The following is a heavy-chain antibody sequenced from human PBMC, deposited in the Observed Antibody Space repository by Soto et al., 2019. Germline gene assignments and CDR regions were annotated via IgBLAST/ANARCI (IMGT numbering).Heavy chain of an antibody. CDR2: INPNSGGT. CDR3: ARAKLRFLEWLPRLEYYGMDV. J-gene: IGHJ6*02. CDR1: GYTFTCYY. Sequence: SVKVSFKASGYTFTCYYMHWVRQAPGQGLEWMGWINPNSGGTNYAQKFQGRVTMTRDTSISTAYMELSRLRSDDTAVYYCARAKLRFLEWLPRLEYYGMDVWGQGTTVTVSS. D-gene: IGHD3-3*01. V-gene: IGHV1-2*02.